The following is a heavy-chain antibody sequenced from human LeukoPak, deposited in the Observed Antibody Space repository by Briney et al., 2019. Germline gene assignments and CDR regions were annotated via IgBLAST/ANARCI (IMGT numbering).Heavy chain of an antibody. CDR1: GGSISAYY. CDR2: IYSSGSA. D-gene: IGHD3-9*01. V-gene: IGHV4-59*08. J-gene: IGHJ4*02. Sequence: PSETLSLTCTISGGSISAYYWSWIRQPPGKGLEWIGYIYSSGSANYNPSLKSRVTMSVDTSKNQFSLKLSSETAADTAVYYCARYYDILTGLDYWGQGTLVTVSS. CDR3: ARYYDILTGLDY.